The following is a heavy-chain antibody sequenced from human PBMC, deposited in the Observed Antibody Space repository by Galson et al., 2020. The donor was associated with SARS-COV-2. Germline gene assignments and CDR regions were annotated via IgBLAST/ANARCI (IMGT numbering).Heavy chain of an antibody. J-gene: IGHJ6*02. CDR1: GYSFTSYW. Sequence: GESLKISCKGSGYSFTSYWIGWVRQMPGKGLEWMGIIYPGDSDTRYSPSFQGQVTISADKSISTAYLQWSSLKASDTAMYYCARIFSHWSNRNYGMYVWGQGTTVTVSS. D-gene: IGHD2-8*02. CDR2: IYPGDSDT. CDR3: ARIFSHWSNRNYGMYV. V-gene: IGHV5-51*01.